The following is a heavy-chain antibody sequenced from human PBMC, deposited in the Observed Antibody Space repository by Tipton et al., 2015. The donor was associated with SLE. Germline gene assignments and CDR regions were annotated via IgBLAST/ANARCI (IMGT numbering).Heavy chain of an antibody. CDR3: GKGDSGYDDGVDY. CDR1: GFTFSNYA. J-gene: IGHJ4*02. Sequence: SLRLSCAASGFTFSNYAMSWVRQTPGKGLEWVSAISATGGSTYYADSVKGRFTISRDGSKNTLYLQMNSLRAEDTAVYYCGKGDSGYDDGVDYWGQGTLVTVSS. V-gene: IGHV3-23*01. D-gene: IGHD5-12*01. CDR2: ISATGGST.